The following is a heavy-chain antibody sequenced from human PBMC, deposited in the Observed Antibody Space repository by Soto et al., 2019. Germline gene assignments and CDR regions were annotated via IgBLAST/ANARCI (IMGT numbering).Heavy chain of an antibody. CDR1: GFTFSSYA. V-gene: IGHV3-23*01. Sequence: GGSLRLSCAASGFTFSSYAMSWVRQAPGKGLEWVSAISDSGGSTYYADSVKGRFTISRDNSKNTLFLQMNSLRAEDTAVYYCAKGRCSGGSCYSAYWGQGTLVTVSS. D-gene: IGHD2-15*01. CDR3: AKGRCSGGSCYSAY. CDR2: ISDSGGST. J-gene: IGHJ4*02.